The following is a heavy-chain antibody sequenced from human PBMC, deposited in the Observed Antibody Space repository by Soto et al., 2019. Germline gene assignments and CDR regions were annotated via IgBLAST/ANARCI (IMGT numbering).Heavy chain of an antibody. Sequence: QVQLVQSGAEVKKPGSSVKVSCKASGGTFSSYAISWVRQAPGQGLEWMGGIIPIFGTANYAQKFQGRVTITADESTSTAYMELSSLRSEDTAVYYCARPRYYYDSSGYWDWYFDLWGRGTLVTVSS. D-gene: IGHD3-22*01. CDR1: GGTFSSYA. CDR2: IIPIFGTA. V-gene: IGHV1-69*01. CDR3: ARPRYYYDSSGYWDWYFDL. J-gene: IGHJ2*01.